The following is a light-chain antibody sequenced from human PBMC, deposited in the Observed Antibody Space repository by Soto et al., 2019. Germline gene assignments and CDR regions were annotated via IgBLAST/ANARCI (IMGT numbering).Light chain of an antibody. J-gene: IGLJ1*01. CDR3: WSYAGNTDYV. Sequence: QSALTQPPSASGSLGQSVTISCTGTSSDVGAYNYVSWYQQHPGKAPKLMIYEVTRRPSGVHDRLSGSKSGNTASLNVSGLQAYDEADYYCWSYAGNTDYVFGTGTK. CDR1: SSDVGAYNY. V-gene: IGLV2-8*01. CDR2: EVT.